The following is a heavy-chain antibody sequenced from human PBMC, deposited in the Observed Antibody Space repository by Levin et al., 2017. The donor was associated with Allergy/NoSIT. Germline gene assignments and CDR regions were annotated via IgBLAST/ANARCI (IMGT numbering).Heavy chain of an antibody. D-gene: IGHD3-10*01. V-gene: IGHV2-70*01. CDR2: IDWDDDK. Sequence: SGPTLVKPTQTLTLTCTFSGFSLSTSGMCVSWIRQPPGKALEWLALIDWDDDKYYSTSLKTRLTISKDTSKNQVVLTMTNMDPVDTATYYCARTYAQLGGSDGYYYYYGMDVWGQGTTVTVSS. CDR1: GFSLSTSGMC. CDR3: ARTYAQLGGSDGYYYYYGMDV. J-gene: IGHJ6*02.